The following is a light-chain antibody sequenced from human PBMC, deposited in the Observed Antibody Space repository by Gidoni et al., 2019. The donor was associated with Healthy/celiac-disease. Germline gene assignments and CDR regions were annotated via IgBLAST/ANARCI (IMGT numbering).Light chain of an antibody. CDR1: QSVSSSY. CDR3: QQYGSSLLT. CDR2: GAS. J-gene: IGKJ4*01. Sequence: EIVLTQSPGTLSLSPGERATLSCRASQSVSSSYLAWYQQKPGQAPRLLIDGASSRATGIPDRFSGSGSGKDFTLTISRLEPEDFAVYYCQQYGSSLLTFGGGTKVEIK. V-gene: IGKV3-20*01.